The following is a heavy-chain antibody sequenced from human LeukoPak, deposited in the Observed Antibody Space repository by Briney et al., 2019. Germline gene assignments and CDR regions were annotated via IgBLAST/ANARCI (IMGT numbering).Heavy chain of an antibody. Sequence: SETLSLTCTVSGGSISSYHWSWIRQPPGKGLQWIGFIYSSGSTNYNPSLKSRVTISLDTSKNQFSLRVSSVTSADTAVYYCARGNSGYETTGGMDVWGQGTTVTVSS. J-gene: IGHJ6*02. CDR2: IYSSGST. CDR1: GGSISSYH. CDR3: ARGNSGYETTGGMDV. V-gene: IGHV4-59*01. D-gene: IGHD5-12*01.